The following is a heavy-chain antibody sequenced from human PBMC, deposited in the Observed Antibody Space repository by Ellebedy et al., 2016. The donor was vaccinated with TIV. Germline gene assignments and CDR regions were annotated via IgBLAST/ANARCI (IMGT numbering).Heavy chain of an antibody. J-gene: IGHJ4*02. Sequence: GESLKISCTASGFTFGDYAMSWFRQAPGKGQEWVAFIRGEAYGGTTDYAAYVRDRFTISRDDSKRIAYLQMNSLKTEDTAVYYCTREVGYSYGGGVDYWGQGTLVTVSS. V-gene: IGHV3-49*03. CDR2: IRGEAYGGTT. CDR3: TREVGYSYGGGVDY. D-gene: IGHD5-18*01. CDR1: GFTFGDYA.